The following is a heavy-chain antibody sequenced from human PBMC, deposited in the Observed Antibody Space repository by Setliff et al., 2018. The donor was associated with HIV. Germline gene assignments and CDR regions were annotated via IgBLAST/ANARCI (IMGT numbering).Heavy chain of an antibody. V-gene: IGHV3-43*01. CDR1: GFNFGDYT. CDR2: ITWDGATT. CDR3: ARPFDQ. Sequence: GGSLRLSCAASGFNFGDYTMQWVRQFPGKGLEWVSLITWDGATTYYGDSVKGRFTISRDNAKNSLYLQMDSLRVEDTAVYYCARPFDQWGQGALVTVSS. J-gene: IGHJ4*02. D-gene: IGHD6-25*01.